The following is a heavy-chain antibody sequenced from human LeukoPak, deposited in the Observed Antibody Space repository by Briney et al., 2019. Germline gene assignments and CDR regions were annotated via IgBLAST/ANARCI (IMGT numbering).Heavy chain of an antibody. Sequence: SQTLSLTCTVSRGSISSGNYYWGWIRQPPGKGLEWIGTIYHGGSTYYNPSLKSRVTISVDTSKNQFSLKLSSVTAADTAVYYCARGPKHYDILTGIDYWGQGTLVTVSS. CDR3: ARGPKHYDILTGIDY. CDR1: RGSISSGNYY. D-gene: IGHD3-9*01. V-gene: IGHV4-39*01. CDR2: IYHGGST. J-gene: IGHJ4*02.